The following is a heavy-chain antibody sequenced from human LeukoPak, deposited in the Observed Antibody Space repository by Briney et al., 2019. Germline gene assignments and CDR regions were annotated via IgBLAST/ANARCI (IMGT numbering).Heavy chain of an antibody. D-gene: IGHD1-26*01. Sequence: SETLSLTCTVSGGSISSDTYYWAWIRQPPGRGLEWIGSVSYGGSTFYNPSLKSRVIISRGTSRSQFFLKLSAVTATDTGLYYCARVFKSTDYVDYGGQGTLVTVSS. CDR1: GGSISSDTYY. CDR2: VSYGGST. V-gene: IGHV4-39*01. J-gene: IGHJ4*02. CDR3: ARVFKSTDYVDY.